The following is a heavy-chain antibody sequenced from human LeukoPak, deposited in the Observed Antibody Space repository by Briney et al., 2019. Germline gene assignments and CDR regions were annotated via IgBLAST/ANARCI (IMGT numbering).Heavy chain of an antibody. CDR3: AKDKGAVTGTFDY. D-gene: IGHD1-14*01. CDR1: GFTFSTYA. V-gene: IGHV3-23*01. CDR2: LTGGGGGT. Sequence: PGGSLRLSCAAPGFTFSTYAMSWVRKAPGKGLEWVSGLTGGGGGTSYADSVKGRFTISRDNSKNTLYLQMNSLRAEDTAVYYCAKDKGAVTGTFDYWGQGTLVTVSS. J-gene: IGHJ4*02.